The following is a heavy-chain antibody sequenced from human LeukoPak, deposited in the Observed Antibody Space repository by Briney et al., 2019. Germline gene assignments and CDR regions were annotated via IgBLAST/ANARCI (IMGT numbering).Heavy chain of an antibody. D-gene: IGHD3-16*01. CDR3: ARGTPGEFDY. CDR1: GVASSGNY. V-gene: IGHV4-34*01. Sequence: SETLSLTCGVYGVASSGNYWSWIRQSPGRGLEWIGEINHSGSTNYNPSLKSRVIISIDTSKNQFSLKLSSVTAADTAVYYCARGTPGEFDYWGQGTLVTVSS. J-gene: IGHJ4*02. CDR2: INHSGST.